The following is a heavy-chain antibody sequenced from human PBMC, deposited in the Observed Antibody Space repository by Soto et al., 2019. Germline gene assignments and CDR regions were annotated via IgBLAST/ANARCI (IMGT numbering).Heavy chain of an antibody. V-gene: IGHV3-30*18. D-gene: IGHD2-15*01. J-gene: IGHJ6*02. CDR1: GFTFSSYG. CDR2: ISYDGSNK. Sequence: GGSLRLSCAASGFTFSSYGMHWVRQAPGKGLEWVAVISYDGSNKYYADSVKGRFTISRDNSKNTLYLQMNSLRAEDTAVYYCTNPRYCSGGCCYHPTSYYYGMDVWGQGTTVTVSS. CDR3: TNPRYCSGGCCYHPTSYYYGMDV.